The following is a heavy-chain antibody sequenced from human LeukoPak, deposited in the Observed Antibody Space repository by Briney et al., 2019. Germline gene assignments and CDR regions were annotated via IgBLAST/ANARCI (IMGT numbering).Heavy chain of an antibody. CDR1: GYTFTSYS. Sequence: ASVKVSCKASGYTFTSYSISWVRQAPGQGLGWVGSISAHNGNTNYAQKLQGRVTMTTDTSTSTAYMELRSLRPDDTALYYCAREPRGYCSAGTCYSLSDWFDPWGQGTLVTVSS. D-gene: IGHD2-15*01. CDR3: AREPRGYCSAGTCYSLSDWFDP. V-gene: IGHV1-18*01. CDR2: ISAHNGNT. J-gene: IGHJ5*02.